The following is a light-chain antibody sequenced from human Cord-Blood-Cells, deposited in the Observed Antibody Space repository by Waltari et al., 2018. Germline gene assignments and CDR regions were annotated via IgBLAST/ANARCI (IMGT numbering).Light chain of an antibody. J-gene: IGKJ2*01. CDR3: QQYNSYSYT. V-gene: IGKV1-5*03. Sequence: DIQMTQSPSTLSASVGDRVTITCRASQSISSWLAWYQQKPGKAPKLLIYKASSLESGVPSRFSGSGSGTEFTLTISSLQPDDFATYYCQQYNSYSYTFGHGPSWRSN. CDR2: KAS. CDR1: QSISSW.